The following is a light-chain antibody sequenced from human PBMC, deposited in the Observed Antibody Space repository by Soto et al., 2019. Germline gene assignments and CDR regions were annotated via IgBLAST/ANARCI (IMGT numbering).Light chain of an antibody. Sequence: QSALTQPPSASGSPGQPVTISCTGTSSDVGGYDYVSWYQQYPGKAPKLLIYEVSKRPSGVPDRFSGSKTGNTASLTVSGLQADDDADYYCTSYAGDNNYLFGTGTKLTVL. V-gene: IGLV2-8*01. CDR3: TSYAGDNNYL. CDR2: EVS. CDR1: SSDVGGYDY. J-gene: IGLJ1*01.